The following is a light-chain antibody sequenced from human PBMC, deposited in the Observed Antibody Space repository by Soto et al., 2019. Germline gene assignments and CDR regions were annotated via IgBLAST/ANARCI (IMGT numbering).Light chain of an antibody. CDR3: CSYAGSYNFAV. CDR2: DVS. Sequence: QSVLTQPRSVSGSPGQSVTISCTGTSSDVGGYNYVSWYQQHPGKAPKLMIYDVSKRPSGVPDRFSGSKSGNTASLTISGLQAEDEADYYCCSYAGSYNFAVFGGGTKLTVL. CDR1: SSDVGGYNY. V-gene: IGLV2-11*01. J-gene: IGLJ2*01.